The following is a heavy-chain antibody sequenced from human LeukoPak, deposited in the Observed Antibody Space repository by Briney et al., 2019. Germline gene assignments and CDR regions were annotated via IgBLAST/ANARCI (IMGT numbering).Heavy chain of an antibody. CDR1: GYTFSGHY. CDR3: ASPPLSSAMYYAH. V-gene: IGHV1-2*02. CDR2: VKPDDGDT. Sequence: VASVKVSCKASGYTFSGHYMHWVRQAPGQGLEWMGWVKPDDGDTNYAQNFQGRVTMTRDTSISTAYMELSSLRSDDTAVYYCASPPLSSAMYYAHWGQGTLVTVSS. D-gene: IGHD1-26*01. J-gene: IGHJ4*02.